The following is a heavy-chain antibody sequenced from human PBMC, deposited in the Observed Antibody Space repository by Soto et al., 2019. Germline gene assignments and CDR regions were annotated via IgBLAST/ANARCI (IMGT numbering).Heavy chain of an antibody. CDR2: ISYDGSNK. Sequence: GGSLRLSCAASGFTFSSYAMHWVRQAPGKGLEWVAVISYDGSNKYYADSVKGRFTISRDNSKNTLYLQMNSLRAEDTAVYYCAKLHVPAAIWPVIDAFDIWGQGTMVTVSS. V-gene: IGHV3-30-3*02. D-gene: IGHD2-2*01. CDR1: GFTFSSYA. J-gene: IGHJ3*02. CDR3: AKLHVPAAIWPVIDAFDI.